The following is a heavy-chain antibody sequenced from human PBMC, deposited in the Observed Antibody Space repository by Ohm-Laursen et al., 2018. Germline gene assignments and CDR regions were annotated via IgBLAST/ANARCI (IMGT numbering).Heavy chain of an antibody. CDR1: GFTFSSYA. J-gene: IGHJ4*02. D-gene: IGHD5-18*01. CDR3: ARGRGVRIQLWLPY. CDR2: ISGSGGST. V-gene: IGHV3-23*01. Sequence: GSLRLSCAASGFTFSSYAMSWVRQAPGKGLEWVSAISGSGGSTYYADSVKGRFTISRDNSKNTLYLQMNSLRAEDTAVYYCARGRGVRIQLWLPYWGQGTLVTVSS.